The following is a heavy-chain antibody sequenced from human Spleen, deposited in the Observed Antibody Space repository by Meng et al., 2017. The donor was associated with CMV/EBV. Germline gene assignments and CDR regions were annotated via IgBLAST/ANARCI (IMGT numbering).Heavy chain of an antibody. Sequence: GESLKISCAASGFTFSRFWMTWVRQAPGKGLEWVANIKQDGSEKSYVDSVRGRFTISRDNSKNTLFLQMNSLRADDTAVYYCARGFLEWLSYPPLGYWGQGTLVTVSS. J-gene: IGHJ4*02. V-gene: IGHV3-7*01. CDR2: IKQDGSEK. D-gene: IGHD3-3*01. CDR1: GFTFSRFW. CDR3: ARGFLEWLSYPPLGY.